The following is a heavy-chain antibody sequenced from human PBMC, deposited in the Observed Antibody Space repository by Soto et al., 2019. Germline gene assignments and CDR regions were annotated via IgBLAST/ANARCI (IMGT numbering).Heavy chain of an antibody. CDR3: ARVPSPFDYYYAMDV. CDR1: GDSISSGNKY. CDR2: IFSSGTT. D-gene: IGHD3-16*01. J-gene: IGHJ6*02. Sequence: SETLSLTCTVSGDSISSGNKYWSWIRQAPGKGLEWIGYIFSSGTTYYNPSLKSRLTMSLDTSQNQFSLRLASVTDADSAVYYCARVPSPFDYYYAMDVWGQGTTVTVS. V-gene: IGHV4-30-4*01.